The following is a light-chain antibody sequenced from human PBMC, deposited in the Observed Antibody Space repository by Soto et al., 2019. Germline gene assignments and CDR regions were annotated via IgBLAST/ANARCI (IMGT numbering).Light chain of an antibody. V-gene: IGKV3-15*01. CDR3: QQYFEWPPMT. CDR2: GAS. J-gene: IGKJ1*01. CDR1: ETVATN. Sequence: EVMLIQSPATLSMSPGERATLSCRASETVATNLAWYQQKPDQAPRLLISGASTRAAGISDRFRGGGSGTEFTLTITSLRSEDSGTYYCQQYFEWPPMTFGQGTKVEI.